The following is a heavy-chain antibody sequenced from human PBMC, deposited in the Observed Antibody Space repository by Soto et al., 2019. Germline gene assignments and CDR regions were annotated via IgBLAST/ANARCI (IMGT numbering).Heavy chain of an antibody. CDR1: GFTFSSYS. D-gene: IGHD2-15*01. Sequence: PGGSLRLSCAASGFTFSSYSMHWVRQAPGKGLEWVSSISSSSSYIYYADSVKGRFTISRDNAKNSLYLQMNSLRAEDTAVYYCASLVVVAATVDYWGQGTLVTGSS. V-gene: IGHV3-21*01. CDR3: ASLVVVAATVDY. J-gene: IGHJ4*02. CDR2: ISSSSSYI.